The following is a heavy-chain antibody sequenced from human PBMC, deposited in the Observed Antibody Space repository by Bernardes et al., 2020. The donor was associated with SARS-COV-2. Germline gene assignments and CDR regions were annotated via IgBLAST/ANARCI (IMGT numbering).Heavy chain of an antibody. V-gene: IGHV1-18*01. D-gene: IGHD3-3*01. CDR3: ARGSEYDFWSGYYSYYGMDV. Sequence: ASVKVSCKASGYTFTSYGISWVRQAPGQGLEWMGWISAYNGNTNYAQKLQGRVTMTTDTSTSTAYMELRSLRSDDTAVYYCARGSEYDFWSGYYSYYGMDVWGQGTTVTVSS. CDR2: ISAYNGNT. CDR1: GYTFTSYG. J-gene: IGHJ6*02.